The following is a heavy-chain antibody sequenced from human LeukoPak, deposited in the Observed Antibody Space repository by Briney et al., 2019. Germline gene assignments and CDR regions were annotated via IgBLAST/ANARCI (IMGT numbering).Heavy chain of an antibody. CDR2: IRQHGSEK. V-gene: IGHV3-7*01. CDR3: ARGLRLVGATSY. J-gene: IGHJ4*02. D-gene: IGHD1-26*01. CDR1: GFTFSSYW. Sequence: PGGSLRLSCAASGFTFSSYWMSWVRQAPGKGLEWVANIRQHGSEKYYMDSVKGRFIISRDNANNSLYLQMNSLRAEDTAVYYCARGLRLVGATSYWGQGTLVTVSS.